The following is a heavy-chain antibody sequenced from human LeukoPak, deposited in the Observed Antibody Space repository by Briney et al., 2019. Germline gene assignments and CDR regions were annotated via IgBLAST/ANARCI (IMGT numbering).Heavy chain of an antibody. CDR3: ARAGYYYGSGSSMDV. J-gene: IGHJ6*03. V-gene: IGHV4-59*01. D-gene: IGHD3-10*01. CDR1: GGSISSYY. Sequence: SETLSLTCTVSGGSISSYYWSWIRQPPGKGLEWIGYIYYSGSTNYNPSLKSRVTISVDTSKNQLSLKLRSVTAADTAVYYRARAGYYYGSGSSMDVWGKGTTVTISS. CDR2: IYYSGST.